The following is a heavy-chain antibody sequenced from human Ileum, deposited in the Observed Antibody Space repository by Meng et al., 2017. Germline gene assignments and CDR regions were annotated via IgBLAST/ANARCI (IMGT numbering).Heavy chain of an antibody. V-gene: IGHV4-30-4*01. D-gene: IGHD3-10*01. Sequence: QVQLQESGPGLVKPSQTLSLTCAVSGDSINRGDHSWTWIRQPPGKGPEWMGYIYSSGRTYYTPSLKGRLTISADTSQSTFSLKLNSVTATDTAVYFCAKATYLGSGYYFDYWGQGALVTVSS. CDR2: IYSSGRT. CDR1: GDSINRGDHS. CDR3: AKATYLGSGYYFDY. J-gene: IGHJ4*02.